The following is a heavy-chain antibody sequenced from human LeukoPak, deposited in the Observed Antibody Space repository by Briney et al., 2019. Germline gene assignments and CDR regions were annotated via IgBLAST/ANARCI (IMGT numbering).Heavy chain of an antibody. D-gene: IGHD1-14*01. CDR1: GGSISSSY. CDR3: ARGVPGRYYFDY. CDR2: IYYTGNT. Sequence: SETLSLTCSVSGGSISSSYWSWIRQPPGKGLEWVGYIYYTGNTKYNPSLKSRGTISVDTSKNQFSLKVSSATAADTAVHYCARGVPGRYYFDYWGQGTLVTVSS. J-gene: IGHJ4*02. V-gene: IGHV4-59*01.